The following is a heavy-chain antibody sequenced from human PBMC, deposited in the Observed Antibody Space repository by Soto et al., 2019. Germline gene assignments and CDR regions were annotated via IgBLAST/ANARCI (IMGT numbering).Heavy chain of an antibody. CDR1: GFTDTSKY. J-gene: IGHJ3*02. V-gene: IGHV3-53*01. CDR3: ARYYGSGSYDAFDI. D-gene: IGHD3-10*01. CDR2: IYSGGST. Sequence: PGGFRRLFRPAPGFTDTSKYMMLARQAPGKGLEWVSVIYSGGSTYYADSVTGPFTISRDTSKNTLYLQMNSLRAEDTAVYYCARYYGSGSYDAFDIWGQGKMVTVSS.